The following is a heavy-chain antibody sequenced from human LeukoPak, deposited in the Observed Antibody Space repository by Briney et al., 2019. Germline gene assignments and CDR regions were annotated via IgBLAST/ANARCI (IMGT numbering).Heavy chain of an antibody. D-gene: IGHD2-2*01. CDR2: IIPILGIA. Sequence: GSSVKVSCEASGGTFSSYTISWVRQAPGQGLEWMGRIIPILGIANYAQKFQGRVTITADKSTSTAYMELSSLRSEDTAVYYCARGIIVVVPAAIDAFDIWGQGTMVTVSS. CDR1: GGTFSSYT. CDR3: ARGIIVVVPAAIDAFDI. J-gene: IGHJ3*02. V-gene: IGHV1-69*02.